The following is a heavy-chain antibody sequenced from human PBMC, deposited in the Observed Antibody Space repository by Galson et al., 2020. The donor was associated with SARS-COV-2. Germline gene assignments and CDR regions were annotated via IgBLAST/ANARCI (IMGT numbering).Heavy chain of an antibody. CDR3: AREGIVQLVEFDY. CDR1: GFTFSDYW. J-gene: IGHJ4*02. D-gene: IGHD6-6*01. V-gene: IGHV3-7*03. CDR2: IKQNGSQR. Sequence: GGSLRLSCAASGFTFSDYWMSWVRQAPGKGLEWVANIKQNGSQRYYVDSVKGRFTISRDNAKNSLILQMDSLRAEDTAVYYCAREGIVQLVEFDYWGQGTLVTVSS.